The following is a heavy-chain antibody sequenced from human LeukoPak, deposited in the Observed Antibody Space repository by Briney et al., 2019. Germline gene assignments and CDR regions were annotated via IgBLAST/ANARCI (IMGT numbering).Heavy chain of an antibody. CDR3: ARERTYYDFWSGYPKLDY. CDR2: ISAYNGNT. V-gene: IGHV1-18*01. D-gene: IGHD3-3*01. Sequence: APVKVSCKASGYTFTSYGIIWVRQAPGQGLEWMGWISAYNGNTNYAQKLQGRVTMTTDTSTSTAYMELRSLRSDDTAVYYCARERTYYDFWSGYPKLDYWGQGTLVTVSS. J-gene: IGHJ4*02. CDR1: GYTFTSYG.